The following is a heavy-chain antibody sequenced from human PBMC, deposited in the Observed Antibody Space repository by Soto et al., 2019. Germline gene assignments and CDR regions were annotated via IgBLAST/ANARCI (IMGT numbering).Heavy chain of an antibody. V-gene: IGHV3-7*03. CDR2: IKQDGSEK. CDR3: VRSGAYSSGWYGGASYFDY. CDR1: GFTFSSYW. J-gene: IGHJ4*02. D-gene: IGHD6-19*01. Sequence: GGSLRLSCAASGFTFSSYWMSWVRQAPGKGLEGVANIKQDGSEKYYVDSVMGRFTISRDNIKNSLYLQMNSLRAEGTALYYCVRSGAYSSGWYGGASYFDYGGQGTLVTVSS.